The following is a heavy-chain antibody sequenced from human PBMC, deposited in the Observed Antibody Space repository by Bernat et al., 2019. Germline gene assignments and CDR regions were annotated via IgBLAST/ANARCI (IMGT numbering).Heavy chain of an antibody. CDR1: GFTFSSYG. Sequence: QVQLVESGGGVVQPGRSLRLSCAASGFTFSSYGMHWVRQAPGKGLEWVAVISYDGSNKYYADSVKGRFTISRDNSKNTLYLQMNSLRAEDTAVYYCARDPPVAGSFYFDYWGQGTLVTVSS. D-gene: IGHD6-19*01. J-gene: IGHJ4*02. CDR2: ISYDGSNK. V-gene: IGHV3-30*03. CDR3: ARDPPVAGSFYFDY.